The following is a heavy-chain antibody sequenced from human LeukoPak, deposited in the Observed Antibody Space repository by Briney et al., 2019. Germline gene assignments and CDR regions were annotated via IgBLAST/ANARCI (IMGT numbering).Heavy chain of an antibody. CDR2: IYHSGST. CDR3: ARSDMVSYYFDY. D-gene: IGHD3-10*01. Sequence: SETLSLTCAVSGYSISSGYYWGWIRQPPGKGLEWIGSIYHSGSTLYNPSLKSRVTISVDTSKNQFSLKLSSVTAADTAVYYCARSDMVSYYFDYWDQGTLVTVSS. V-gene: IGHV4-38-2*01. CDR1: GYSISSGYY. J-gene: IGHJ4*02.